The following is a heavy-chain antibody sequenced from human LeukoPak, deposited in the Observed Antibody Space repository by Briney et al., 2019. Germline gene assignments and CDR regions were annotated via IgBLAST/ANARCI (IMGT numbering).Heavy chain of an antibody. J-gene: IGHJ2*01. D-gene: IGHD4-23*01. V-gene: IGHV3-30*18. CDR2: ISYDGSNK. CDR3: AKDLWRATSGHSWYFDL. Sequence: GRSLRLSCAASGFSFSTYGMEWVRQAPGKGLEWVAVISYDGSNKYYEDSVEGRFTISRDNSKNTVYLRMSSLRPDDTAVYYCAKDLWRATSGHSWYFDLWGRGTLVTVSS. CDR1: GFSFSTYG.